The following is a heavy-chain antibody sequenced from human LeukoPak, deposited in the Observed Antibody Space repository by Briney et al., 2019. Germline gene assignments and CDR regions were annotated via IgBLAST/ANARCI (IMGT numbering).Heavy chain of an antibody. D-gene: IGHD3-9*01. CDR3: AKDKPQTGYHLDS. V-gene: IGHV3-30*02. J-gene: IGHJ4*02. CDR1: GCTRRGYC. CDR2: ILYDGSDK. Sequence: GGALILSCAASGCTRRGYCMHWVRQAPGKGLEGVACILYDGSDKSYAYSVKGRCTISRDNSENTLYRQINSRTIEYTAVYYCAKDKPQTGYHLDSWGQGPLVPVS.